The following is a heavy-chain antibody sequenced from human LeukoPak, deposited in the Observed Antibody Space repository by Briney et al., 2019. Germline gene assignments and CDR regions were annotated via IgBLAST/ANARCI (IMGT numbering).Heavy chain of an antibody. J-gene: IGHJ4*02. Sequence: SETLSLTCTVSGGSISSSSYYWGWIRQPPGKGLEWIGSIYYSGSTYYNPSLKSRVTISVDTSKNQFSLKMSSVTAADTAVYYCARLRYSSSSRYFDYWGQGTLVTISS. V-gene: IGHV4-39*07. D-gene: IGHD6-6*01. CDR3: ARLRYSSSSRYFDY. CDR2: IYYSGST. CDR1: GGSISSSSYY.